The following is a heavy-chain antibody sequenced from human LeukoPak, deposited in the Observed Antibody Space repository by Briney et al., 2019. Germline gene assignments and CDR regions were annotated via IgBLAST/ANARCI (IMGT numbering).Heavy chain of an antibody. J-gene: IGHJ4*02. Sequence: KSSETLSLTCAVYGGSFSGYYWSWIRQPPGKGLEWIGEINHSGSTDYNPSLKSRVTISVDTSKNQFSLKLSSVTAADTAVYYCARGSRARLRYFDWFFDYWGQGTLVTVSS. D-gene: IGHD3-9*01. CDR3: ARGSRARLRYFDWFFDY. CDR1: GGSFSGYY. CDR2: INHSGST. V-gene: IGHV4-34*01.